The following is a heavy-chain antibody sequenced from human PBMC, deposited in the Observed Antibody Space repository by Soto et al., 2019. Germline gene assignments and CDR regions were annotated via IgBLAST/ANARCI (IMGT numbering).Heavy chain of an antibody. Sequence: QVHLVQSGAEVRKPGASVKISCKTSGYPFPSFEVHWIRQAPGKRPEWMGGISNAGSGNTKYSQKFQDRLTITGDKRATTVYMALSSLTSEDTATYYCARESNHYQDFFQNWGQGTQVTVST. J-gene: IGHJ4*02. CDR1: GYPFPSFE. CDR2: ISNAGSGNT. D-gene: IGHD2-2*01. CDR3: ARESNHYQDFFQN. V-gene: IGHV1-3*01.